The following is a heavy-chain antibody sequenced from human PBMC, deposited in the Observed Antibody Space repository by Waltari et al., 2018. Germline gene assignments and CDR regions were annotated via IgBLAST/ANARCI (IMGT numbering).Heavy chain of an antibody. Sequence: QVQLVQSGAEVKNPGASVKVSCKASGYTFSDYFINWVRQAPGQGLEWMGWNNPNSGVTKYAQSFQGRVTMTRDTSINTVYMEWSILRSDDTALYYCAAVIRPGRTLPWGYWGQGTLVTVSS. CDR1: GYTFSDYF. J-gene: IGHJ4*02. CDR2: NNPNSGVT. CDR3: AAVIRPGRTLPWGY. D-gene: IGHD7-27*01. V-gene: IGHV1-2*02.